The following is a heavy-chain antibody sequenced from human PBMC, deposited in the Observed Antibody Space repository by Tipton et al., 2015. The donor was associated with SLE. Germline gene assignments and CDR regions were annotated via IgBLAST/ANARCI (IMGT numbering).Heavy chain of an antibody. Sequence: TLSLTCEVYGVSFSGYYWSWIRQSPGKGLEWIGEINDAEGTKYNPSLESRVTMSIDTSKNRFSLNMNSVTAADTAVYYCAREYSGYDYRTFDHWGQGTLVTVSS. D-gene: IGHD5-12*01. CDR2: INDAEGT. CDR3: AREYSGYDYRTFDH. J-gene: IGHJ4*02. V-gene: IGHV4-34*01. CDR1: GVSFSGYY.